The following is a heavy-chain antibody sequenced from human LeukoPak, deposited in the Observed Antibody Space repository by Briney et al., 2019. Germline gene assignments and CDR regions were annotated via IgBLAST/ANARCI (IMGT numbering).Heavy chain of an antibody. CDR1: RGSITSNSYF. V-gene: IGHV4-39*01. CDR2: VCYCGRTYTLST. Sequence: SETLSLTCNVSRGSITSNSYFWGWLRQSPGNGLEWIGSVCYCGRTYTLSTYYNPSLKTRVTISVATSKNQFSLNLGSVTAADTAVYYCARQYYYYYYYMDVWGKGTTVTASS. J-gene: IGHJ6*03. CDR3: ARQYYYYYYYMDV.